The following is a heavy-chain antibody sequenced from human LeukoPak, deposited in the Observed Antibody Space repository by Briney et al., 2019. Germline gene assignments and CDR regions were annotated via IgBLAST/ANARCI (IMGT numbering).Heavy chain of an antibody. CDR3: ARGVYDFWSGYYLDY. CDR1: GFTFSSYW. Sequence: GGSLRLSCAASGFTFSSYWMRWVRQAPGKGLEWVANIKQDGSEKYYVDSVKGRFTISRDDAKNSLYLQMNSLRAEDTAVYYCARGVYDFWSGYYLDYWGQGTLVTVSS. J-gene: IGHJ4*02. D-gene: IGHD3-3*01. CDR2: IKQDGSEK. V-gene: IGHV3-7*01.